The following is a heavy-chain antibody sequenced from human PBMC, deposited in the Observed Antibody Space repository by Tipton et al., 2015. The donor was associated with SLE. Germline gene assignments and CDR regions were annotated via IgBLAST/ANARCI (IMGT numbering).Heavy chain of an antibody. CDR1: GGSISSHY. D-gene: IGHD3-22*01. V-gene: IGHV4-39*07. J-gene: IGHJ3*02. CDR2: IYYSGST. CDR3: ARGEAPYYFDSSGYYSDAFDI. Sequence: TLSLTCTVSGGSISSHYWGWIRQPPGKGLEWIGSIYYSGSTYYNPSLKSRVTISVDTSKNQFSLKLSSVTAADTAVYSCARGEAPYYFDSSGYYSDAFDIWGQGTMVTVSS.